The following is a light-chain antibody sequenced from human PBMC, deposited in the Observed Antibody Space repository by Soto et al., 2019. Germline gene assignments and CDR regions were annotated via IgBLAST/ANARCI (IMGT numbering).Light chain of an antibody. CDR3: QQYNKWPPIT. V-gene: IGKV3-15*01. CDR2: DTS. CDR1: QNILRN. Sequence: EIVMTQSPATLSVSPGERATLSCRASQNILRNLAWYQQKPGQAPRLLXYDTSTRATGIPARFSGSGSGTEFTLTISSLQYEDFAVYYCQQYNKWPPITFGQGTRLEIK. J-gene: IGKJ5*01.